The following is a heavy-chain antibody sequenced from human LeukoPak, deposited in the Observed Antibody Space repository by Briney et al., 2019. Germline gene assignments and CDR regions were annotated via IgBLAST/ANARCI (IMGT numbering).Heavy chain of an antibody. D-gene: IGHD4-17*01. CDR1: GYSFTSYW. Sequence: RGESLKISCKGSGYSFTSYWIGWVRQMPGKGLEWMGIIYPGDSDTRYIPSFQGHITISADKSISTAYLQWRSLKASDTAMYYCATGGTTWLLDYWGQGTLVTVSS. V-gene: IGHV5-51*01. CDR2: IYPGDSDT. J-gene: IGHJ4*02. CDR3: ATGGTTWLLDY.